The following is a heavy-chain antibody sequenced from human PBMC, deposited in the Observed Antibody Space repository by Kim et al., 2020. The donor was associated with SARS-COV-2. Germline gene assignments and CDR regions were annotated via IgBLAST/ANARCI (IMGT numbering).Heavy chain of an antibody. CDR2: INHSGST. CDR1: GGSFSGYY. CDR3: ARGTLVRYYGRATYFDY. Sequence: SETLSLTCAVYGGSFSGYYWSWIRQPPGKGLEWIGEINHSGSTNYNPSLKSRVTISVDTSKNQFSLKLSSVTAADTAVYYCARGTLVRYYGRATYFDYWGQGTLVTVSS. V-gene: IGHV4-34*01. D-gene: IGHD3-10*01. J-gene: IGHJ4*02.